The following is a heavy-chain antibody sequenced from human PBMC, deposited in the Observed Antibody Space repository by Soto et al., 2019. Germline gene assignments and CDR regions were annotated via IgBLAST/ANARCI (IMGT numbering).Heavy chain of an antibody. CDR3: APLSVSLSGPYGIHV. J-gene: IGHJ6*02. CDR2: MLYSGLT. V-gene: IGHV4-39*01. Sequence: SETLSLTCSVSGYSVSSSDYYWAWVRQPPGKGLEWIGSMLYSGLTYYNPSLKSRVTLSVDTSKNQFSVRLNSVTASDTAVYYCAPLSVSLSGPYGIHVWGQGTTVTVSS. CDR1: GYSVSSSDYY. D-gene: IGHD2-15*01.